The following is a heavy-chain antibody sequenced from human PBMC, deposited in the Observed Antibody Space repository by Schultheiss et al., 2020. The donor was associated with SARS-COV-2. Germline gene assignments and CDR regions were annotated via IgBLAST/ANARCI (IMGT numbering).Heavy chain of an antibody. D-gene: IGHD3/OR15-3a*01. CDR3: ARGFDGTGTNAFDI. CDR1: GGSISSGGYY. CDR2: IYYSGST. Sequence: SETLSLTCTVSGGSISSGGYYWSWIRQHPGKGLEWIGYIYYSGSTYYNPSLKSRVTISVDTSKNQFSLKLSSVTAADTAVYYCARGFDGTGTNAFDIWGQGTTVTVSS. J-gene: IGHJ3*02. V-gene: IGHV4-31*03.